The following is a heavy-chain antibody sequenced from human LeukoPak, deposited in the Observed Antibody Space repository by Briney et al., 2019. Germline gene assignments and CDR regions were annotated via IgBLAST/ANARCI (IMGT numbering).Heavy chain of an antibody. J-gene: IGHJ4*02. V-gene: IGHV1-2*06. CDR3: ARENTLDN. CDR1: GYTFTEYY. D-gene: IGHD2-15*01. CDR2: INPNSGGT. Sequence: ASVKVSCTASGYTFTEYYIHWVRQAPGQGLEWMGRINPNSGGTNYAQKFQGRVTMTRDTSISTAYMELSSLRSDDTAVYHCARENTLDNWGQGTLVTVSS.